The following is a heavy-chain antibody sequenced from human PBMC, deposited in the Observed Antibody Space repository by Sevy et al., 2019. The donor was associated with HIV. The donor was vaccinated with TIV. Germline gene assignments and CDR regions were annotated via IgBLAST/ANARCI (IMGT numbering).Heavy chain of an antibody. CDR1: GFILSDYY. D-gene: IGHD4-17*01. J-gene: IGHJ6*02. CDR3: ARDHVKDGDLGDYYYYAMDV. CDR2: ISGNDDTI. V-gene: IGHV3-11*01. Sequence: GGSLRLSCAASGFILSDYYMTWVCQAPGKGLEWVSYISGNDDTIYYADSVKGRFTISRDNTKNSLYLQMNSLRAEDTAVYYCARDHVKDGDLGDYYYYAMDVWGQGTTVTVSS.